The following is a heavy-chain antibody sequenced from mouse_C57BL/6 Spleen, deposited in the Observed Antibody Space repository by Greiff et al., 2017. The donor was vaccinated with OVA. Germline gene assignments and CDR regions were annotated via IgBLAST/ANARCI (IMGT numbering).Heavy chain of an antibody. V-gene: IGHV14-3*01. J-gene: IGHJ4*01. CDR3: ARTNYGSSYDAMDY. CDR1: GFNIKNTY. Sequence: VQLKESVAELVRPGASVKLSCTASGFNIKNTYMHWVKQRPEQGLEWIGRIDPANGNTKYAPKFQGKATITADTSSNTAYLQLSSLTSEDTAIYYCARTNYGSSYDAMDYWGQGTSVTVSS. CDR2: IDPANGNT. D-gene: IGHD1-1*01.